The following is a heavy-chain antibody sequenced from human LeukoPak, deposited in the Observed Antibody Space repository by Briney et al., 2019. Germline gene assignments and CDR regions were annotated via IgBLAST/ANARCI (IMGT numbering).Heavy chain of an antibody. D-gene: IGHD1-1*01. CDR2: ISSSSTYI. V-gene: IGHV3-21*01. CDR3: ARDPPTGPYFDY. J-gene: IGHJ4*02. Sequence: SISSSSTYIYYADSVKGRFTISRDNAKNSLYLQMNSLRAEDTAVYYCARDPPTGPYFDYWGQETLVTVSS.